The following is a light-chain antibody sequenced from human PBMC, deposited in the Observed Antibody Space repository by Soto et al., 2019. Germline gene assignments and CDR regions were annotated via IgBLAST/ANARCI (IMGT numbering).Light chain of an antibody. CDR3: GTWYSSLSHVV. V-gene: IGLV1-51*01. CDR1: FSNIGNNY. Sequence: QSVLTQPPSVSAAPGQKVTISCSGSFSNIGNNYVSWYQQLPGTAPKLLIYDNNKRPSGIPDRFSGSKSGTSATLGITGLQTGDEADYYCGTWYSSLSHVVFGGGTKLTVL. J-gene: IGLJ2*01. CDR2: DNN.